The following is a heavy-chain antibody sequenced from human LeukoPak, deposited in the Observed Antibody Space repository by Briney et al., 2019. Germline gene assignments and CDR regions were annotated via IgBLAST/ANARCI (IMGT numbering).Heavy chain of an antibody. CDR3: ARATQNYDFWSGYPYYFDY. Sequence: GGSLRLSCAASGFNFNTYTMNWVRQAPGKGLEWVSSISSDSSYIYYADAVHGRFTVSRDNAKYSLYLQMSSLRVEDTAVYYCARATQNYDFWSGYPYYFDYWGQGTLVTVSS. V-gene: IGHV3-21*01. J-gene: IGHJ4*02. CDR2: ISSDSSYI. D-gene: IGHD3-3*01. CDR1: GFNFNTYT.